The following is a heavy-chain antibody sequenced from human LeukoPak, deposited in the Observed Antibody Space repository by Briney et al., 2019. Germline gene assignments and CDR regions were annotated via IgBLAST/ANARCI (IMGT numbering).Heavy chain of an antibody. CDR2: ISPDNSNT. V-gene: IGHV1-18*01. Sequence: GASVKVSCKTSGYTFTKYRISWVRQAPGQGLEWMGWISPDNSNTKYAQNFQGRVTMTTDTSTTTAYMELRSLTSDDTAVYYCARDLPAGSIPWGQGTLVTVSS. CDR3: ARDLPAGSIP. D-gene: IGHD6-19*01. J-gene: IGHJ5*02. CDR1: GYTFTKYR.